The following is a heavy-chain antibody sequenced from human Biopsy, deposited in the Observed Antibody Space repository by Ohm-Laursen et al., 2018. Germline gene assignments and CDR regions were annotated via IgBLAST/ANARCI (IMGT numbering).Heavy chain of an antibody. CDR2: IYYSGST. CDR1: GDSISSYY. J-gene: IGHJ4*02. D-gene: IGHD5-18*01. Sequence: SDTLSLTCTVSGDSISSYYWNWIRQPPGKRLEWIGNIYYSGSTNFNPSLKSRVTISVDTSKNQFSLKLSSVTAADTAVYFCARGSSYGYDFDYWGQGTLVAASS. CDR3: ARGSSYGYDFDY. V-gene: IGHV4-59*07.